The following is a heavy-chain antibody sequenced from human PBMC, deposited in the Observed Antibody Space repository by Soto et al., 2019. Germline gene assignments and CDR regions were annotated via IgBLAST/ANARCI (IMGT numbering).Heavy chain of an antibody. D-gene: IGHD6-19*01. CDR1: GFTVSSNY. CDR3: AREYSSGWYGGAFDI. J-gene: IGHJ3*02. V-gene: IGHV3-53*04. Sequence: EVQLVESGGGLVQPGGSLRLSCAASGFTVSSNYMSWVRQAPGKGLEWVSVIYSGGSTYYADSVKGRFTISRHNSTXTLYLQMNSLRAEDTAVYYCAREYSSGWYGGAFDIWGQGTMVTVSS. CDR2: IYSGGST.